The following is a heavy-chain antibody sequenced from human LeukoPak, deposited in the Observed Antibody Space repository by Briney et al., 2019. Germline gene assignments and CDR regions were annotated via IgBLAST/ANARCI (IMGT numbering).Heavy chain of an antibody. CDR2: ISGSGDNT. CDR3: AKDSKGYSSGWDLDY. V-gene: IGHV3-23*01. CDR1: GFTFSSYV. Sequence: GGSLRLSCAASGFTFSSYVMSWVRQAPGKGLEWVSTISGSGDNTYYADSVKGRFTISRDNSKNTLYLQMNSLRAEDTALYYCAKDSKGYSSGWDLDYWGQGTLVTVSS. D-gene: IGHD6-19*01. J-gene: IGHJ4*02.